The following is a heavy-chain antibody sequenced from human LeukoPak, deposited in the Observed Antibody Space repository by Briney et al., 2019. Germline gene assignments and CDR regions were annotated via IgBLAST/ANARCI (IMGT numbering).Heavy chain of an antibody. V-gene: IGHV3-7*01. Sequence: GGSLRLSCAASGFTFSSYWMSWVRQAPGRGLEWVANIKQDGSEKYYVDSVKGRFTISRDNAKNSLYLQMNSLRAEDTAVYYCARDWKYNWNYFFYWGQGTLVTVSS. CDR1: GFTFSSYW. CDR3: ARDWKYNWNYFFY. D-gene: IGHD1-20*01. CDR2: IKQDGSEK. J-gene: IGHJ4*02.